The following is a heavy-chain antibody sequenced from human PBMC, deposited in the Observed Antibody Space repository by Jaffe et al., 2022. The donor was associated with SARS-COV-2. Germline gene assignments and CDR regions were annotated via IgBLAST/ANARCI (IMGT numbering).Heavy chain of an antibody. J-gene: IGHJ5*02. D-gene: IGHD1-26*01. CDR2: IKQDGSEK. CDR1: GFTFSSYW. Sequence: EVQLVESGGGLVQPGGSLRLSCAASGFTFSSYWMSWVRQAPGKGLEWVANIKQDGSEKYYVDSVKGRFTISRDNAKNSLYLQMNSLRAEDTAVYYCAREGLEGEVGATVCWFDPWGQGTLVTVSS. V-gene: IGHV3-7*03. CDR3: AREGLEGEVGATVCWFDP.